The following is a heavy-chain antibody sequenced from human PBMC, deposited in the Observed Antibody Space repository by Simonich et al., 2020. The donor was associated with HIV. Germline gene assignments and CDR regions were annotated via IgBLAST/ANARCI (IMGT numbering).Heavy chain of an antibody. CDR2: INHSVIT. CDR3: ARRDRELILYFDY. V-gene: IGHV4-34*01. J-gene: IGHJ4*02. CDR1: GGSFSGYY. D-gene: IGHD3-3*01. Sequence: QVQLQQWGAGLLKPSETLSLTCAAYGGSFSGYYWSWIRQPPGKGLEWIGEINHSVITNYKSTLNSRATISVDKSKIQFALKLSSVTAADTAIYYCARRDRELILYFDYWGQGNLVTVSS.